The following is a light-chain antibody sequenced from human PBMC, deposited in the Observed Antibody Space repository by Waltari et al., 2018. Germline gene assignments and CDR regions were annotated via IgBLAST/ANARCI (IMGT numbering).Light chain of an antibody. CDR2: DVT. Sequence: SLYRQYPRYAPTLIIFDVTNRPPGVSDRFSGSKSGNTASLTISGLQADDEADYYCSSYAGTTSVFGGGTKVTVL. CDR3: SSYAGTTSV. J-gene: IGLJ2*01. V-gene: IGLV2-14*03.